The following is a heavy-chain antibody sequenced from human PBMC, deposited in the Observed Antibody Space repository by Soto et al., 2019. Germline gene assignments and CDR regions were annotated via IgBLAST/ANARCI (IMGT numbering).Heavy chain of an antibody. CDR3: ARDDAFDNENGFDM. CDR2: IVSDGSAI. Sequence: PWGSLRLSCAVSGFPFIFYGFHLFRHSPGKGLEWLGVIVSDGSAIYHADSLEGRFFISRDNSKDILYLQMNSLRVEDTAVYYCARDDAFDNENGFDMWGQGTMVTVSS. J-gene: IGHJ3*02. V-gene: IGHV3-33*01. D-gene: IGHD3-3*02. CDR1: GFPFIFYG.